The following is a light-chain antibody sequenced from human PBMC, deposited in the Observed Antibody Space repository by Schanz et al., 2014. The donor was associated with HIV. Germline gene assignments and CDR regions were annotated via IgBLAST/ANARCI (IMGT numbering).Light chain of an antibody. V-gene: IGLV2-14*03. Sequence: QSVLTQPASVSGSPGQSITISCTGPNSDINFYYYVSWFQQHPGKAPQLMISDDSRRPSGVSNRFSGSKSDNTASLTISALQPEDEADYYCISYTSDTVLFGGGTKLTVL. CDR2: DDS. J-gene: IGLJ2*01. CDR1: NSDINFYYY. CDR3: ISYTSDTVL.